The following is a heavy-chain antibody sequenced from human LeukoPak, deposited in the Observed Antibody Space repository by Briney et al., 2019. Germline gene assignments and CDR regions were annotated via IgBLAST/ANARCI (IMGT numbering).Heavy chain of an antibody. D-gene: IGHD6-13*01. CDR3: IIMGKGVHLVDY. V-gene: IGHV3-48*03. J-gene: IGHJ4*02. CDR1: GFIFSSYE. Sequence: GGSLRLSCAASGFIFSSYEMNWVRQAPGKGLEWVSYISSSGSTISYADSVKGRFTISRDNAENSLYLQLCGLRGECTAVYYEIIMGKGVHLVDYWGQGTLVTVSS. CDR2: ISSSGSTI.